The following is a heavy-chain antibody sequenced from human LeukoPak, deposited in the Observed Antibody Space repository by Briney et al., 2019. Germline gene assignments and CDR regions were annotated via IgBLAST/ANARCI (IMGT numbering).Heavy chain of an antibody. V-gene: IGHV4-59*01. CDR2: IYYSGST. D-gene: IGHD5-18*01. Sequence: SETLSLTCTVSGGSISSYYWSWIRQPPGKGLEWIGYIYYSGSTNYNPSLKSRVTISIDTSKNQFSLKLSSVTAADTAVYYCASSQLHYYYYYMDVWGKGTTVTVSS. CDR1: GGSISSYY. J-gene: IGHJ6*03. CDR3: ASSQLHYYYYYMDV.